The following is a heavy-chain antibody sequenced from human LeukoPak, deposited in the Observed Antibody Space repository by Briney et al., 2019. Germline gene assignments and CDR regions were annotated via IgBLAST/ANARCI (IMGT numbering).Heavy chain of an antibody. CDR3: ASSGSYPYYYGMDV. D-gene: IGHD1-26*01. V-gene: IGHV1-69*04. CDR2: IIPILGIA. Sequence: SVKVSCKASGGTFSSYAISWVRQAPGHGLEWMGRIIPILGIANYAQKFQGRVTITAHKSTSTAYMELSSLRSEDTAVYYCASSGSYPYYYGMDVWGQGTTVTVSS. J-gene: IGHJ6*02. CDR1: GGTFSSYA.